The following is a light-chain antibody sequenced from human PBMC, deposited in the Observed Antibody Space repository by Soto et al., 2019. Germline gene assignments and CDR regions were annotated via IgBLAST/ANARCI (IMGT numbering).Light chain of an antibody. Sequence: QSALTQPASVSGSPGQSITLSCTGTSSDVGGYKYVSWYQQHSGNAPKVLIYEVSNRPLGVSNRFSGSKYGNTASLTISGLQAEDEADYYCNSYTSSNTWVFGGGPKLTVL. J-gene: IGLJ3*02. CDR2: EVS. V-gene: IGLV2-14*01. CDR1: SSDVGGYKY. CDR3: NSYTSSNTWV.